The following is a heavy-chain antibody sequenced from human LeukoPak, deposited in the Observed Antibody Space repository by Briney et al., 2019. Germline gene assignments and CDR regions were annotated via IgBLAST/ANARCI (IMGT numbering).Heavy chain of an antibody. CDR1: GGSISRYY. V-gene: IGHV4-59*01. CDR3: ARESCSTGSCWFDP. Sequence: SETLSLTCSVLGGSISRYYWTWIRQPPGKGLEWIGYTHISGRTNQNPSLKSRVTISTDASKNEFSLKLTSVTAADTAVYYCARESCSTGSCWFDPWGQGILVTVSS. CDR2: THISGRT. D-gene: IGHD2-15*01. J-gene: IGHJ5*02.